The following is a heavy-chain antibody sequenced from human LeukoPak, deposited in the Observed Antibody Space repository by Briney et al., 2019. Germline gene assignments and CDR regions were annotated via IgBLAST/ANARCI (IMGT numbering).Heavy chain of an antibody. V-gene: IGHV4-4*07. J-gene: IGHJ4*02. CDR3: ARDKYDILTGYEYFDY. CDR1: GGSISSYY. CDR2: IYTSGST. Sequence: PSETLSLTCTASGGSISSYYWSWIRQPAGKGLEWIGRIYTSGSTNYNPSLKSRVTMSVDTSKNQFSLKLSSVTAADTAVYYCARDKYDILTGYEYFDYWGQGTLVTVSS. D-gene: IGHD3-9*01.